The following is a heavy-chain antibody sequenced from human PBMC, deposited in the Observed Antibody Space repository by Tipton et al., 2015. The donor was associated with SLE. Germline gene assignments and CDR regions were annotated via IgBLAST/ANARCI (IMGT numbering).Heavy chain of an antibody. V-gene: IGHV3-33*01. D-gene: IGHD4-17*01. CDR1: GFTFNNYA. CDR2: IWYDGSND. J-gene: IGHJ4*02. Sequence: SLRLSCTASGFTFNNYAIHWVRQAPGKGLEWVALIWYDGSNDYYADSAKGRFTFTRDKSKKGRFTISRDNSRKTVYLQISSLRAEDTAVYYCARDSGAYGDSAGYFDYWGQGALVTVSS. CDR3: ARDSGAYGDSAGYFDY.